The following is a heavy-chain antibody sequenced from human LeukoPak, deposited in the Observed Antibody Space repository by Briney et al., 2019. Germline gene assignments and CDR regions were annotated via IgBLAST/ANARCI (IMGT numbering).Heavy chain of an antibody. D-gene: IGHD6-19*01. CDR2: INPNSGGT. CDR1: GYTFTGYY. CDR3: ARSVAGKPHYYFDY. Sequence: GASVKVSCKASGYTFTGYYMHWVRQAPGQGLEWMGWINPNSGGTNYAQKFQGRVTMTRDTSISTAYMELSRLRSDDTAVYYCARSVAGKPHYYFDYWGQGTLVTVSS. J-gene: IGHJ4*02. V-gene: IGHV1-2*02.